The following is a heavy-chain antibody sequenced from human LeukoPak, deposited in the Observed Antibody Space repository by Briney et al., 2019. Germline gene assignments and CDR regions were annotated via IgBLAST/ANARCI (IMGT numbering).Heavy chain of an antibody. CDR3: ARDLGYCSSTSCLDY. Sequence: SETLSLTCTVSGGSISSSSYYWGWIRQPPGKGLEWIGSIYYSGSTYYNPSLKSRVTISVDTSKNQFSLKLSSVTAADTAVYYCARDLGYCSSTSCLDYWGQGTLVTVSS. CDR1: GGSISSSSYY. CDR2: IYYSGST. D-gene: IGHD2-2*03. V-gene: IGHV4-39*07. J-gene: IGHJ4*02.